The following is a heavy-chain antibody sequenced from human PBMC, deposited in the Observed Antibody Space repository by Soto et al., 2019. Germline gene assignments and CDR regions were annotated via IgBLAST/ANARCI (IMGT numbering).Heavy chain of an antibody. V-gene: IGHV1-69*13. Sequence: SVKVSCKASGGTFSSYAISWVRQAPGQGLEWMGGIIPIFGTANYAQKFQGRVTITADESTSTAYMELSSLRSEDTAVYYCARERRKTHYYYGMDVWGQGTTVTVSS. CDR1: GGTFSSYA. J-gene: IGHJ6*02. CDR2: IIPIFGTA. CDR3: ARERRKTHYYYGMDV.